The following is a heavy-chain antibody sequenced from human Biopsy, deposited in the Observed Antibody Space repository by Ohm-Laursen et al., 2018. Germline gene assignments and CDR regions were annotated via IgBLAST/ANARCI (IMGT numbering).Heavy chain of an antibody. Sequence: ASVKVSCKVSGHALSELSMHWVRQSPGKGLEWMGGFSPEEGETLYAQKFQGRATMSEDTSTDTAYMELSSLTSEDMAVYYCAADIIFTLDSWGQGTLVTVSS. V-gene: IGHV1-24*01. J-gene: IGHJ4*02. D-gene: IGHD2/OR15-2a*01. CDR2: FSPEEGET. CDR3: AADIIFTLDS. CDR1: GHALSELS.